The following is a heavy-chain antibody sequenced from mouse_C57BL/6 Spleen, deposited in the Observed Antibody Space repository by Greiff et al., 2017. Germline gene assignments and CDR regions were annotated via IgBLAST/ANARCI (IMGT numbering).Heavy chain of an antibody. CDR2: IHPNSGST. J-gene: IGHJ2*01. Sequence: QVQLQQPGAELVKPGASVKLSCKASGYTFTSYWMHWVKQRPGQGLEWIGMIHPNSGSTNYNEKFKSKATLTVDKSSSTAYMQLSSLTSEDSAVYYCARRDYDGYWFDYWGQGTTLTVSS. V-gene: IGHV1-64*01. CDR1: GYTFTSYW. CDR3: ARRDYDGYWFDY. D-gene: IGHD2-3*01.